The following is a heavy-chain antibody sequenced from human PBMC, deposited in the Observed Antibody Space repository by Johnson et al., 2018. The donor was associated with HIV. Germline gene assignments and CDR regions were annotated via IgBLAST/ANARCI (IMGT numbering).Heavy chain of an antibody. CDR2: IGPAGDT. V-gene: IGHV3-13*01. CDR3: ARDAILSPGAFDI. Sequence: VQLVESGGGVVQPGRSLRLSCAASGFTFSSYGMHWVRQATGKGLEWVSTIGPAGDTYYPDSVKGRFTISRENPKNTLYLQMNSLRAEDTAVYYCARDAILSPGAFDIWGQGTMVTVSS. CDR1: GFTFSSYG. D-gene: IGHD2-21*01. J-gene: IGHJ3*02.